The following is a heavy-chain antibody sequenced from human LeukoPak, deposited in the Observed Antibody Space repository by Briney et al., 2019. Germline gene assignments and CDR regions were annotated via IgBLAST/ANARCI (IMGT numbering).Heavy chain of an antibody. Sequence: PSETLSLTCTVSGGSISSGGYYWSWIRQPPGKGLEWIGYIYYSGSTNYNPSLKSRVTISVDTSKNQFSLKLSSVTAADTAVYYCAREKEGCLRCHDYWGQGTLVTVSS. J-gene: IGHJ4*02. CDR2: IYYSGST. V-gene: IGHV4-61*08. D-gene: IGHD4-17*01. CDR1: GGSISSGGYY. CDR3: AREKEGCLRCHDY.